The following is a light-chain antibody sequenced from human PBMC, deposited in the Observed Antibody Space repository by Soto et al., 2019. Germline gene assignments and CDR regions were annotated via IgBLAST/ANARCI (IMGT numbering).Light chain of an antibody. CDR2: GAS. Sequence: DIQMTQSPPTLSASVGDRVTITCRASQSIRHYLAWYQQMPGKAPKLLIYGASTLQSGVPSRFSGSGSATEFTLTLSSLQPDDFGTYFCQHHNSYSQTFGQGTKVEIK. V-gene: IGKV1-5*01. CDR1: QSIRHY. CDR3: QHHNSYSQT. J-gene: IGKJ1*01.